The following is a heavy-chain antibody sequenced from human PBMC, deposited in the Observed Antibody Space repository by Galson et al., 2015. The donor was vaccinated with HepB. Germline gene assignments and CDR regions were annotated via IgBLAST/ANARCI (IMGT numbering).Heavy chain of an antibody. Sequence: SVKVSCKASGYTFITYPMHWVRQAPGQRFEWMGWINTVNGNTKYSQKFQGRVTFTRDTSASTVYMELSTLRSEDTAVYFCAREGGQVATGLYWGQGTLVTVSS. D-gene: IGHD5-12*01. CDR1: GYTFITYP. V-gene: IGHV1-3*04. CDR2: INTVNGNT. J-gene: IGHJ4*02. CDR3: AREGGQVATGLY.